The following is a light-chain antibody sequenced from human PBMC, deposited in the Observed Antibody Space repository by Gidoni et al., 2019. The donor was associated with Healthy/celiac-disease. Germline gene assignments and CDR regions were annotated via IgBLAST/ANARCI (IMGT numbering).Light chain of an antibody. Sequence: VFTQSPATLSLSPGERATLSCRASQSVSSSLAWYQQKPGQAPRLLIYDASSRATGIPARFSGSGSGTDFTLTISSLEPEDFAVYYCQQRSNWPITFGEGTQVEIK. CDR3: QQRSNWPIT. CDR2: DAS. J-gene: IGKJ5*01. V-gene: IGKV3-11*01. CDR1: QSVSSS.